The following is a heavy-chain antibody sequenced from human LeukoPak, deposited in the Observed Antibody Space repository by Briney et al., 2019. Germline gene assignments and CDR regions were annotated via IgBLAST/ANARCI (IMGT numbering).Heavy chain of an antibody. CDR3: AREDSSSSGDY. V-gene: IGHV3-21*01. CDR1: GFTFSSYS. J-gene: IGHJ4*02. Sequence: PGGSLRLSCAASGFTFSSYSMNWVRQAPGKGLEWVSSISSSSSYRYYADSVEGRLTISRDNAKNSLYLQMNSLRAEDTAVYYCAREDSSSSGDYWGQGTLVTVSS. D-gene: IGHD6-6*01. CDR2: ISSSSSYR.